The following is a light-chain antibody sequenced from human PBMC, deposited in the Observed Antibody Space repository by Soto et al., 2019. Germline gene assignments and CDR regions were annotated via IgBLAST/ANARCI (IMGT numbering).Light chain of an antibody. J-gene: IGLJ1*01. CDR2: GNS. CDR3: PSYDSSLSGSEV. CDR1: SSNIGAGHD. Sequence: QSVLTQPPSVSGAPGQRVTISCPGSSSNIGAGHDVHWYQHLPGTAPKLLIYGNSNRPSGVPDRFSGSKSGTSASLAITGLQAEDEADYYCPSYDSSLSGSEVFGTGTKVTVL. V-gene: IGLV1-40*01.